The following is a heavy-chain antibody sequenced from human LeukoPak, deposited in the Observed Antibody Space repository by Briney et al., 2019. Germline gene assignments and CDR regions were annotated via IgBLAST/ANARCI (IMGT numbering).Heavy chain of an antibody. CDR3: ARGGFCSSTTCYKAIWFDP. J-gene: IGHJ5*02. CDR1: GGSISSYY. D-gene: IGHD2-2*02. CDR2: IYYSGGT. V-gene: IGHV4-59*01. Sequence: SETLSLTCTVSGGSISSYYWSWIRQPPGKGLEWIGHIYYSGGTIYNPSLKSRVTISVDMPKNQFSLKLSSVTAADTAVYYCARGGFCSSTTCYKAIWFDPWGQGALVTVSS.